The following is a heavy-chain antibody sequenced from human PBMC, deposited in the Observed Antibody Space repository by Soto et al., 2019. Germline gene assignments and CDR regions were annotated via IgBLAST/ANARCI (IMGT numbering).Heavy chain of an antibody. CDR1: GGSISSSSYY. CDR2: IYYSGST. CDR3: ARLNSYIDY. Sequence: QLQLQESGPGLVQPSETLSLTCTVSGGSISSSSYYWGWIRQPPGKGLEWIGSIYYSGSTYYNSSLKSRVTISVDTSKNQFSLKLSSVTAADTAVYYCARLNSYIDYWGQGTLVTVSS. J-gene: IGHJ4*02. D-gene: IGHD5-18*01. V-gene: IGHV4-39*01.